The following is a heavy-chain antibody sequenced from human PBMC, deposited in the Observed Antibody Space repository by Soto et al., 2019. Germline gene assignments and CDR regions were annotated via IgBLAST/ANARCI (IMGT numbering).Heavy chain of an antibody. Sequence: EVQLLESGGGLVQPGGSLRLSCAASGFTFSSYAMSWVRQAPGKGLEWVSSISGSGGTTYYADSVRGRFTTSRDNSKNTLYLQMNSLRAEDTAKYYCAKNLVAGDSYCYFDYWGQGTLVTVSS. V-gene: IGHV3-23*01. CDR2: ISGSGGTT. D-gene: IGHD2-21*02. CDR1: GFTFSSYA. J-gene: IGHJ4*02. CDR3: AKNLVAGDSYCYFDY.